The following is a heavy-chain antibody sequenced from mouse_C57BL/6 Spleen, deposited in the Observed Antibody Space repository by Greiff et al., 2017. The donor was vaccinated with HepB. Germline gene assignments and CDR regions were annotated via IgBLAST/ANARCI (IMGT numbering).Heavy chain of an antibody. CDR1: GYSITSGYY. CDR3: ATNDYDVWFAY. V-gene: IGHV3-6*01. J-gene: IGHJ3*01. Sequence: EVKLMESGPGLVKPSQSLSLTCSVTGYSITSGYYWNWIRQFPGNKLEWMGYISYDGSNNYNPSLKNRISITRVTSKNQFFLKLNSVTTEDTATYYCATNDYDVWFAYWGQGTLVTVSA. CDR2: ISYDGSN. D-gene: IGHD2-4*01.